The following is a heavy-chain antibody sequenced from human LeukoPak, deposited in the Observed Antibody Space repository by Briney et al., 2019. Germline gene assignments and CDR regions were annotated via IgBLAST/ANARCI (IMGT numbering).Heavy chain of an antibody. CDR1: GFTVSSIY. Sequence: AGGSLRLSGAVFGFTVSSIYLSWVRRAPGKGLEWVSFIYSDGNTYYADSVKGRFTLSRDSTRNTLYLQMNSLRVDDTAVIYCAGDTHSSSWYDHWGQGTLVTVSS. CDR3: AGDTHSSSWYDH. D-gene: IGHD6-19*01. V-gene: IGHV3-53*01. J-gene: IGHJ5*02. CDR2: IYSDGNT.